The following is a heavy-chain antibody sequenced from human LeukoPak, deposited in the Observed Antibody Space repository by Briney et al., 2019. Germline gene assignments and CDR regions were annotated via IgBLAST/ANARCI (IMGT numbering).Heavy chain of an antibody. V-gene: IGHV1-2*02. Sequence: ASVKVSCKASGYTFTGYYMHWVRQAPGQGLEWMGWINPNSGGTNYAQKFQGRVTMTRDTSISTAYMELSRLRSDDTAVYYCARDANYYGYYYMDVWGKGTTVTVSS. CDR1: GYTFTGYY. CDR3: ARDANYYGYYYMDV. J-gene: IGHJ6*03. CDR2: INPNSGGT.